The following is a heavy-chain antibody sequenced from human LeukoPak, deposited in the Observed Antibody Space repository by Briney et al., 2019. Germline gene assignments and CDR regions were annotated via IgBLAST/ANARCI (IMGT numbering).Heavy chain of an antibody. D-gene: IGHD2-2*01. V-gene: IGHV4-59*01. Sequence: KPSETLSLTCTVSGGSISNYYWSWIRQPPGKGLEWIGYIYYSGSTSYNPSLKSRVTISVDTSKNQFSLELNSVTAADTAVYYCARGPAPWYFDLWGRGTLVTVSS. CDR3: ARGPAPWYFDL. CDR1: GGSISNYY. J-gene: IGHJ2*01. CDR2: IYYSGST.